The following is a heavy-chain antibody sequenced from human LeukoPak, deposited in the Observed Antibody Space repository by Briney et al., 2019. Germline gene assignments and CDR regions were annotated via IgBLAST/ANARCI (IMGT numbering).Heavy chain of an antibody. CDR1: GYTFTSYG. V-gene: IGHV1-18*01. CDR2: ISGYNGNT. Sequence: GASVNVSCKASGYTFTSYGISWMRQAPGQGLEWMGWISGYNGNTNYVQKFQGRVAMTTDPSTSTIYMELRSLRVDDTALYYCARDNGHKGVDYWGQGTLVTVSS. CDR3: ARDNGHKGVDY. J-gene: IGHJ4*02. D-gene: IGHD2-8*01.